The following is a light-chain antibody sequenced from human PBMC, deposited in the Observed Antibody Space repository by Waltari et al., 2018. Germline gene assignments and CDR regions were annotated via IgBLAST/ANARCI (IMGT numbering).Light chain of an antibody. Sequence: EIVLTQSPGTLSLSSGERANPPCRASQSVSRALAWYQQKPGQAPRLLSYGASTRATGIADRFSGSGSGTDFSLTISRLEPEDFAVYYCQHYVRLPATFGQGTKVEIK. V-gene: IGKV3-20*01. CDR3: QHYVRLPAT. CDR2: GAS. J-gene: IGKJ1*01. CDR1: QSVSRA.